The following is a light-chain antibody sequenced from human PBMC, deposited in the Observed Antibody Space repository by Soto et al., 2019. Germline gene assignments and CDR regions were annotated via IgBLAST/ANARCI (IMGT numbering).Light chain of an antibody. CDR2: DAS. Sequence: DIQMTQSPSTLSSCVADRFTITCRSSQSISTLLAWYQQKPGKAPELLISDASSLESGVPSRFSGSGSGTEFTLTISSLQPDDFATYYCQQYNSYSPWTFGQGTKVDIK. J-gene: IGKJ1*01. CDR3: QQYNSYSPWT. CDR1: QSISTL. V-gene: IGKV1-5*01.